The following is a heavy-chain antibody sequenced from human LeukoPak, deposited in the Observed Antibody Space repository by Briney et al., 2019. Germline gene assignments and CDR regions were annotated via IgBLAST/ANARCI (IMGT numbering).Heavy chain of an antibody. D-gene: IGHD5-24*01. J-gene: IGHJ4*02. CDR3: ARKDGDG. CDR1: GGSFSGYY. Sequence: SETLSLTCAVYGGSFSGYYWSWIRQPPGKGLEWIGEINHSGSTNYNPSLKSRVTISVDTSKNQFSLKLSSVTAADTAVYYCARKDGDGWGQGTLVTVSS. CDR2: INHSGST. V-gene: IGHV4-34*01.